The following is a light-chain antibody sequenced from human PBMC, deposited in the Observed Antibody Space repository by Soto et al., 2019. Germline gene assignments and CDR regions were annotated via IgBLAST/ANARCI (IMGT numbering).Light chain of an antibody. J-gene: IGKJ1*01. Sequence: EVVLTQSPATLSLSPGDRATLSCRASQSVSSHFAWYQQKSGQAPRLLIYDASNRATGIPARFSGSGSERDFTLTISRLEPEDFAVYYCQQCSYSPRTFGQGTKVDIK. CDR2: DAS. V-gene: IGKV3-11*02. CDR1: QSVSSH. CDR3: QQCSYSPRT.